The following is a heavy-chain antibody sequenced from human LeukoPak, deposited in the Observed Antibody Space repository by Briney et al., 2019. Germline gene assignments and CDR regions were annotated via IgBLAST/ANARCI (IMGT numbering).Heavy chain of an antibody. CDR3: AKGGAGIYYGMDV. V-gene: IGHV3-23*01. J-gene: IGHJ6*02. CDR1: GFTFSSYG. Sequence: PGGSLRLSCAVSGFTFSSYGMSWVRQAPGKGLEWVSAISGSGGSTYYAVSVKGRFTISRDNSKNTLYLQMNSLRAEDTAVYYCAKGGAGIYYGMDVWGQGTTVTVSS. D-gene: IGHD4/OR15-4a*01. CDR2: ISGSGGST.